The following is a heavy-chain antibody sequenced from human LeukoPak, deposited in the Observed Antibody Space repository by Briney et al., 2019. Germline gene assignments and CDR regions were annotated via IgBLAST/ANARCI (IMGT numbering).Heavy chain of an antibody. CDR1: GFTLSSYS. J-gene: IGHJ4*02. Sequence: GGSLRLSCAASGFTLSSYSMNWVRQAPGKGLEWVSYISSSSSTIYYADSVKGRFTISRDNAKNSLYLQMNSLRAEDTAVYYCARDGTYSSRYFDYWGQGTLVTVSS. CDR3: ARDGTYSSRYFDY. V-gene: IGHV3-48*01. D-gene: IGHD6-13*01. CDR2: ISSSSSTI.